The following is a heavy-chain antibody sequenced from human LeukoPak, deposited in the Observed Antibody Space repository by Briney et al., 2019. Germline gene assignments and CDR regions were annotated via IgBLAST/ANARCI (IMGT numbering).Heavy chain of an antibody. Sequence: GGSLRLSCVDSGFTFSTYSMNWVRQAPGKGLEWVSSISSSSSYIYYGDSVKGRFTISRDNAKNSLYLQMNSLRAEDTAVYYCARENSGSYYQFDCWGQGTLVTVSS. D-gene: IGHD1-26*01. CDR3: ARENSGSYYQFDC. J-gene: IGHJ4*02. CDR1: GFTFSTYS. CDR2: ISSSSSYI. V-gene: IGHV3-21*01.